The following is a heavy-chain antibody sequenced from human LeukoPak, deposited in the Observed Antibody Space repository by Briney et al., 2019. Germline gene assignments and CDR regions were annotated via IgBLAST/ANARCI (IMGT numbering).Heavy chain of an antibody. V-gene: IGHV1-18*04. CDR2: ISAYNGNT. CDR3: ARAAGVNYCYDSSGYLY. D-gene: IGHD3-22*01. J-gene: IGHJ4*02. CDR1: GYTFTGYY. Sequence: ASVKVSCKASGYTFTGYYMHWVRQAPGQGLEWMGWISAYNGNTNYAQKLQGRVTMTTDTSTSTAYMELRSLRSDDTAVYYCARAAGVNYCYDSSGYLYWGQGTLVTVSS.